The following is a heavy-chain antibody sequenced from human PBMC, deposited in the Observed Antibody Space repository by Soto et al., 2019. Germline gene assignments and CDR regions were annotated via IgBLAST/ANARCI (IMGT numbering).Heavy chain of an antibody. CDR1: GGSVSNNNW. CDR3: MKNSAYALDY. V-gene: IGHV4-4*02. D-gene: IGHD5-12*01. Sequence: QVQLQESGPGLVKPSGTLSLSCAVSGGSVSNNNWWSWVRQSPGNGLEWIGEIHHSGGTSYNPSLESRATLSVDKSKNELSLRLNYVTAADTAVYYCMKNSAYALDYWGLGILVTVSS. CDR2: IHHSGGT. J-gene: IGHJ4*02.